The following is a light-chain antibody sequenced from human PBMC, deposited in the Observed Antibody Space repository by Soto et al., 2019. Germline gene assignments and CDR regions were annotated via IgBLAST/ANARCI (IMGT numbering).Light chain of an antibody. CDR1: QDVTTN. J-gene: IGKJ1*01. Sequence: EISMTQFPAILSAFPVEGATLSFMAAQDVTTNFAWYQLRRGQPPRLLIYGASTRAPSIPARFSGSGSGTDFTLTISSLQSEDFAVYYCQQYDKWPTWKCGQGTKGDI. V-gene: IGKV3-15*01. CDR3: QQYDKWPTWK. CDR2: GAS.